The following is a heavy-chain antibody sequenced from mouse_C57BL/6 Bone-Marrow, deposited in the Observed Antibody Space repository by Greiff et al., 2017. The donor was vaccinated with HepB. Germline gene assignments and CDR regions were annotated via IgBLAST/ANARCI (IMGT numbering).Heavy chain of an antibody. CDR3: ARAGANDARPY. CDR2: IDPSDSYT. CDR1: GYTFTSYW. D-gene: IGHD2-12*01. J-gene: IGHJ3*01. Sequence: VQLQQPGAELVMPGASVKLSCKASGYTFTSYWMHWVKQRPGQGLEWIGEIDPSDSYTNYNQKCKGKSTLTVDKSSSTAYMQLSSLTSEDSAVYDCARAGANDARPYWGQVTLVTVAA. V-gene: IGHV1-69*01.